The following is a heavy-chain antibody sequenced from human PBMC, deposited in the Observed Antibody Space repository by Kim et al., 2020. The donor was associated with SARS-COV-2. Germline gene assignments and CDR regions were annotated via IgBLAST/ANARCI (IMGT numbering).Heavy chain of an antibody. J-gene: IGHJ6*02. V-gene: IGHV3-43*02. D-gene: IGHD3-9*01. CDR3: AKDYDILTGYYGAPYYYYYGMDV. CDR2: ISGDGGST. CDR1: GFTFDDYA. Sequence: GGSLRLSCAASGFTFDDYAMHWVRQAPGKGLEWVSLISGDGGSTYYADSVKGRFTISRDNSKNSLYLQMNSLRTEDTALYYCAKDYDILTGYYGAPYYYYYGMDVWGQGTTVTVSS.